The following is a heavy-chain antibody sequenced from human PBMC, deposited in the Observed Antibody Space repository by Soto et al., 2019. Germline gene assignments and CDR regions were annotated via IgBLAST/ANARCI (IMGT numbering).Heavy chain of an antibody. CDR1: GFTVSSNY. CDR2: IYSGGST. Sequence: GGSLRLSCAASGFTVSSNYMSWVRQAPGKGLEWVSVIYSGGSTYYAASVKGRFTISRHNSKNTLYLQMNSLRAEDTAVYYCARDSRLYSSSYYFDYWGQGTLVTVSS. J-gene: IGHJ4*02. V-gene: IGHV3-66*01. D-gene: IGHD6-6*01. CDR3: ARDSRLYSSSYYFDY.